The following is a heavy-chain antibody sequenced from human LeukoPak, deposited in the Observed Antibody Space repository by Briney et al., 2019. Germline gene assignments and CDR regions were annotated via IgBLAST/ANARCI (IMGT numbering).Heavy chain of an antibody. Sequence: GGSLRLSCAASGFSFTIYAMSWVRQAPGKGLEWVASISQNSGIYYADSVKGRFTISSDNSKNTLFLQMNSLRAEDTAVYYCAKDRSGYGSSYDFEYWGQGTLVTVSS. D-gene: IGHD6-13*01. CDR2: ISQNSGI. CDR3: AKDRSGYGSSYDFEY. V-gene: IGHV3-23*01. CDR1: GFSFTIYA. J-gene: IGHJ4*02.